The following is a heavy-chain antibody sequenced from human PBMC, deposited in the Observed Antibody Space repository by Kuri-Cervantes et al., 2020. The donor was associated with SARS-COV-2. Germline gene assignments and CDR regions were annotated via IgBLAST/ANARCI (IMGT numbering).Heavy chain of an antibody. CDR1: GSALSDYY. Sequence: GSLRLSCAASGSALSDYYMTWIRQAPGKGLEWIGEINHSGSTNYNPSLKSRVTVSVDTSKNQFSLKLSSVTAADTAVYYCARHTVYGDYTLDYWGQGTLVTVSS. CDR2: INHSGST. J-gene: IGHJ4*02. CDR3: ARHTVYGDYTLDY. V-gene: IGHV4-34*01. D-gene: IGHD4-17*01.